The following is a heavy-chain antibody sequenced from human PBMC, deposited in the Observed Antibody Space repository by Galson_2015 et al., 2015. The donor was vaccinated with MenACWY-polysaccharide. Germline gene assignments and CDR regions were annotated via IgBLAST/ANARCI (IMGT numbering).Heavy chain of an antibody. V-gene: IGHV3-69-1*01. CDR2: IGGSGTT. D-gene: IGHD3-10*01. Sequence: AMRLACAAAGFTFTNYAMNWVRQAPGEGLEGVSSIGGSGTTYYADSVKGRFTISRDNAENSLFLQMNSLRAEDTAVYYCARERWVRGVFFDQRVQGTLVAVSS. CDR3: ARERWVRGVFFDQ. J-gene: IGHJ4*02. CDR1: GFTFTNYA.